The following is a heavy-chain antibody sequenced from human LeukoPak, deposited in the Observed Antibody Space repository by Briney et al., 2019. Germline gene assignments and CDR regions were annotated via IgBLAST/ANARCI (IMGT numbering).Heavy chain of an antibody. CDR2: ISPDGGDE. CDR1: GLSFSTYR. D-gene: IGHD3-16*01. J-gene: IGHJ4*02. Sequence: QPGGSLRPSCAASGLSFSTYRMTWVRQAPGKGLECVANISPDGGDEDYVDTVKGRFTVSRDNAKSLVYLQMNSLRAADTAVYYCAKWNYAFDSWGQGTLVTVSS. V-gene: IGHV3-7*01. CDR3: AKWNYAFDS.